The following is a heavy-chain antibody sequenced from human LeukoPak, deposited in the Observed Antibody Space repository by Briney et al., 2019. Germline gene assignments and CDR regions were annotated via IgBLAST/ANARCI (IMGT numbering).Heavy chain of an antibody. CDR2: ISSSSSYI. V-gene: IGHV3-21*01. CDR1: GFTFSSYS. J-gene: IGHJ6*02. D-gene: IGHD6-19*01. Sequence: PGGSLRLSCAASGFTFSSYSMNWVRQAPGKGLEWVSSISSSSSYIYYADSVKGRFTISRDNAKNSLYLQMNSLRAEDTAVYYCARGPEVMNSGWRKYGMDVWGQGTTVTVSS. CDR3: ARGPEVMNSGWRKYGMDV.